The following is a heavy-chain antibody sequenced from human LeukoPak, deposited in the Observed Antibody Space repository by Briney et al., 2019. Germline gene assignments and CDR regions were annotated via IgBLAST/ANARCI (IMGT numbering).Heavy chain of an antibody. CDR2: IYYSGST. Sequence: SETLSLTCTVSGGSISSGGYYWSWIRQHPGKGLEWIWYIYYSGSTYYNPSLKSRVTISVDTSKNQFSLKLSSVTAADTAVYYCARGLTGNNWFDPWGQGTLVTVSS. J-gene: IGHJ5*02. V-gene: IGHV4-31*03. CDR1: GGSISSGGYY. D-gene: IGHD7-27*01. CDR3: ARGLTGNNWFDP.